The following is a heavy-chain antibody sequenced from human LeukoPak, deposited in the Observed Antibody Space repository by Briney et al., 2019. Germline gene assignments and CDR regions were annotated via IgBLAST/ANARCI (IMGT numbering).Heavy chain of an antibody. Sequence: PSETLSLTCTVPGGSISSYYWSWIRQPAGKGLEWIGRIYTSGSTNYNPSLKSRVTMSVDTSKNQFSLKLSSVTAADTAVYYCAIESDFWSGAYFDYWGQGTLVTVSS. D-gene: IGHD3-3*01. CDR3: AIESDFWSGAYFDY. CDR1: GGSISSYY. CDR2: IYTSGST. J-gene: IGHJ4*02. V-gene: IGHV4-4*07.